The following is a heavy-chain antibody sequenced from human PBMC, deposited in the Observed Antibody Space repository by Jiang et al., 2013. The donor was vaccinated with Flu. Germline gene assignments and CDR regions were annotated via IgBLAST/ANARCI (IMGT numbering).Heavy chain of an antibody. Sequence: GSGLVKPSETLSLTCTVSGGSISSSSYYWGWIRQPPGKGLEWIGSIYYSGSTYYNPSLKSRVTISVDTSKNQFSLKLSSVTAADTAVYYCARHSSTRFFDYWGQGTLVTVSS. J-gene: IGHJ4*02. D-gene: IGHD2-2*01. CDR1: GGSISSSSYY. V-gene: IGHV4-39*01. CDR3: ARHSSTRFFDY. CDR2: IYYSGST.